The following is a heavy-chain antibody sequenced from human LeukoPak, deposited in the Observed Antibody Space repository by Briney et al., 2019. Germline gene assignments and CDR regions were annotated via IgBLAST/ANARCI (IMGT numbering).Heavy chain of an antibody. Sequence: ASVKVSCKASGYTFTGYYMHWVRQAPGQGLEWMGWINPNSGGTNYAQKFQGRVTMTRDTSISTAYMELSRLRSDDTAVYYCARLVDTVGAPLGLRTFDYWGQGTLVTVSS. V-gene: IGHV1-2*02. D-gene: IGHD4-23*01. CDR2: INPNSGGT. CDR3: ARLVDTVGAPLGLRTFDY. J-gene: IGHJ4*02. CDR1: GYTFTGYY.